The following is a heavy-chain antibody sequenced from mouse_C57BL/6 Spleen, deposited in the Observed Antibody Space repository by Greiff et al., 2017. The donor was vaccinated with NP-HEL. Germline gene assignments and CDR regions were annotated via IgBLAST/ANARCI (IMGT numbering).Heavy chain of an antibody. D-gene: IGHD2-5*01. V-gene: IGHV1-81*01. CDR2: IYPRSGNT. CDR3: ARGNYSNFWFAY. Sequence: QVQLKQSGAELARPGASVKLSCKASGYTFTSYGISWVKQRTGQGLEWIGEIYPRSGNTYYNEKFKGKATLTADKSSSTAYMELRSLTSEDSAVYFCARGNYSNFWFAYWVQGTLVTVSA. CDR1: GYTFTSYG. J-gene: IGHJ3*01.